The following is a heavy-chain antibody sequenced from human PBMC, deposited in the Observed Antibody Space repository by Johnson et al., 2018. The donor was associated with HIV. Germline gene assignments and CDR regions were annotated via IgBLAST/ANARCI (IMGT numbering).Heavy chain of an antibody. D-gene: IGHD3-10*01. CDR2: ISWNSGRI. V-gene: IGHV3-9*01. Sequence: EVQLVESGGGLVRPGGSLRLSCAASGFSFDDYAMYWVRQVPGKGLEWVSGISWNSGRIGYADYVKGRFTISRDNAKKSLYLQMNSLRAEDTALYHCAKGLGFGDTIRAAFDIWGQGTMVTVSS. CDR3: AKGLGFGDTIRAAFDI. J-gene: IGHJ3*02. CDR1: GFSFDDYA.